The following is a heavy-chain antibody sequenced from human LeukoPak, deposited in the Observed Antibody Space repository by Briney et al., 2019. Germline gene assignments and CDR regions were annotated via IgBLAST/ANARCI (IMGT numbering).Heavy chain of an antibody. CDR3: AKELEYYDFWSGYYFLLNPGKYYFDY. J-gene: IGHJ4*02. CDR2: ISYDGSNK. CDR1: GVTVSSHY. Sequence: GGSLRLSCAASGVTVSSHYMSWVRQAPGKGLEWVAVISYDGSNKYYADSVKGRFTISRDNSKNTLYLQMNSLRAEDTAVYYCAKELEYYDFWSGYYFLLNPGKYYFDYWGQGTLVTVSS. V-gene: IGHV3-30*18. D-gene: IGHD3-3*01.